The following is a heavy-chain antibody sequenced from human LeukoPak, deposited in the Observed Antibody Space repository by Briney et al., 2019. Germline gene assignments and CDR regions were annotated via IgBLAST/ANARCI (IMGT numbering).Heavy chain of an antibody. J-gene: IGHJ4*02. Sequence: SETLSLTCTVSGGSISSYYWSWIRQPPGKGLEWIGYIYYSGSTNYNPSLKSRVTISVDTFKNQFSLKLSSVTAADTAVYYCAREPGPYYFDYWGQGTLVTVSS. CDR2: IYYSGST. D-gene: IGHD2-8*02. CDR3: AREPGPYYFDY. V-gene: IGHV4-59*01. CDR1: GGSISSYY.